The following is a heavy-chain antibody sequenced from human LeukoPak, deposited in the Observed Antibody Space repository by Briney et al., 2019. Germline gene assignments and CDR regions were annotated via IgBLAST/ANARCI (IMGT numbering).Heavy chain of an antibody. D-gene: IGHD3-3*01. Sequence: PSETLSLTCTVSGYSISSGYFWGWIRQPPGKGLGCIGTIYHSGSTYYNPSLKSRVTISVDTSKNQFSLKLSSVTPADTAVYYCARAGVAGEDYWGQGTLVTVSS. CDR3: ARAGVAGEDY. CDR2: IYHSGST. V-gene: IGHV4-38-2*02. CDR1: GYSISSGYF. J-gene: IGHJ4*02.